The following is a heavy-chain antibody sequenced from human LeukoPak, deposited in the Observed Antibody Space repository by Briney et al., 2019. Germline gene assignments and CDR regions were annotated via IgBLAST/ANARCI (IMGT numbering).Heavy chain of an antibody. CDR3: ARSLHRRGYSYGDY. Sequence: ASVKVSCKASGYTFTSYGISWVRQAPGQGLEWMGIINPGGGTTTYAQKFQGRVTMTRDTSTSTVYMELSSLRSEDTAVYYCARSLHRRGYSYGDYWGQGTLVTVSS. J-gene: IGHJ4*02. CDR2: INPGGGTT. D-gene: IGHD5-18*01. CDR1: GYTFTSYG. V-gene: IGHV1-46*01.